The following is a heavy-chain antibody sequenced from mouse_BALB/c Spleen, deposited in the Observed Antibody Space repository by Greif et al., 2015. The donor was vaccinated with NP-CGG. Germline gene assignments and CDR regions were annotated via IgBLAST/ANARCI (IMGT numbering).Heavy chain of an antibody. CDR2: IWAGGST. CDR3: AGCEAC. Sequence: QVQLKESGPGLVAPSQSLSITCTVSGFSLTSYGVHWVRQPPGKGLEWLGVIWAGGSTNYNSALMSRLSISKDNSKSXVFVKVSSRGTDEAAMFGCAGCEACWGQGTLVAVCA. J-gene: IGHJ3*01. V-gene: IGHV2-9*02. CDR1: GFSLTSYG.